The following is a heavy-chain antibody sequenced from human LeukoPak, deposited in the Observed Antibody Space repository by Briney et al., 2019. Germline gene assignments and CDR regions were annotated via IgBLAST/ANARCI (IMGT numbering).Heavy chain of an antibody. CDR3: ARTFGGSYYTGFDY. CDR1: GFTVSSNY. CDR2: IYYSGST. Sequence: GSLRLSCAASGFTVSSNYMSWVRQPPGKGLEWIGSIYYSGSTYYNPSLKSRVTISVDTSKNQFSLKLSSVTAADTAVYYCARTFGGSYYTGFDYWGQGTLVTVSS. J-gene: IGHJ4*02. V-gene: IGHV4-39*01. D-gene: IGHD1-26*01.